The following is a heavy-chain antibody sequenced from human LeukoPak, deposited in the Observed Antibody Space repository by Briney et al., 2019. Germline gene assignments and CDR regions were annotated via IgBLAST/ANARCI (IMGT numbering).Heavy chain of an antibody. Sequence: GGSLRLSCAASGFTFNDYGMSWVRQGPGKGLEWVSGINWNGGTTGYADSVRGRFTISRGNAKNSLYLQMNSLRAEDTALYYCARDKHYYDSSNYVWGQGTLVTVSS. CDR2: INWNGGTT. V-gene: IGHV3-20*04. J-gene: IGHJ4*02. CDR3: ARDKHYYDSSNYV. D-gene: IGHD3-22*01. CDR1: GFTFNDYG.